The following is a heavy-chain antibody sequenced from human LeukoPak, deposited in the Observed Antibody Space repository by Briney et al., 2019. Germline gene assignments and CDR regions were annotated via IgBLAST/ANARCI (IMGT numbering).Heavy chain of an antibody. D-gene: IGHD3-3*01. CDR3: ARRTYYDFWSKRPPFDY. CDR1: GRSISSSSYY. CDR2: IYYSGST. Sequence: SETLSLTCTVSGRSISSSSYYWGWIRQPPGKGLEWIGSIYYSGSTYYNPSLKSRVTISVDTSKNQFSLKLSSVTAADTAVYYCARRTYYDFWSKRPPFDYWGQGTLVTVSS. V-gene: IGHV4-39*01. J-gene: IGHJ4*02.